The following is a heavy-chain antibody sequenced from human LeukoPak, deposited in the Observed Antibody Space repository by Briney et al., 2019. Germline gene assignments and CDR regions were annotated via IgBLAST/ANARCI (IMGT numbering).Heavy chain of an antibody. V-gene: IGHV3-13*01. Sequence: GGSLRLSCAASGFTFSSYDMHWVRQATGKGLEWVSAIGTAGDTYYPGSVKGRFTISRENAKNSLYLQMNSLRAEDTAVYYCAISGGGFNAGAFDIWGQGTMVTVSS. D-gene: IGHD3-16*01. CDR2: IGTAGDT. J-gene: IGHJ3*02. CDR3: AISGGGFNAGAFDI. CDR1: GFTFSSYD.